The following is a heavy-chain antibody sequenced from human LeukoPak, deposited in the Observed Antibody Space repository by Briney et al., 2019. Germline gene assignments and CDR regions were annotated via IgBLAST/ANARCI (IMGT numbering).Heavy chain of an antibody. CDR1: GFTFSSYS. V-gene: IGHV3-48*04. D-gene: IGHD1-1*01. CDR2: ISSSSSTI. CDR3: ARDPDYWNDPGRFDY. J-gene: IGHJ4*02. Sequence: PGGSLRLSCAASGFTFSSYSMNWVRQAPGKGLEWVSYISSSSSTIYYADSVKGRFTISRDNAKNSLYLQMNSLRAEDTAVYYCARDPDYWNDPGRFDYWGQGTLVTVSS.